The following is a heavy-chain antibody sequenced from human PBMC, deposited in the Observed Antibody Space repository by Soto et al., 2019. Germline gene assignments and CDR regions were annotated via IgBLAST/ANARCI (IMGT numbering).Heavy chain of an antibody. CDR3: AKDSLRGGRGGRNWFDP. CDR2: ISGSGGST. V-gene: IGHV3-23*01. J-gene: IGHJ5*02. CDR1: GFTFSSYA. Sequence: GGSLRLSCAASGFTFSSYAMSWVRQAPGKGLEWVSAISGSGGSTYYADSVKGRFTISRDNSKNTLYLQMNSLRAEDTVVFFCAKDSLRGGRGGRNWFDPWGQGTLVTVSS. D-gene: IGHD3-16*01.